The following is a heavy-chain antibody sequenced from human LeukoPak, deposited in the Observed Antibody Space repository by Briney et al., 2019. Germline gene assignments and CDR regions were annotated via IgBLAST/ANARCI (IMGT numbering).Heavy chain of an antibody. J-gene: IGHJ6*02. CDR3: AKDRADYGMDV. CDR2: ISYDGSNK. D-gene: IGHD3-10*01. V-gene: IGHV3-30*18. CDR1: GFTFSSYG. Sequence: GGSLRLSCAASGFTFSSYGMHWVCQAPGKGLEWVAVISYDGSNKYYADSVKGRFTISRDNFKNTLYLQMNSLRAEDTAVYYCAKDRADYGMDVWGQGTTVTVSS.